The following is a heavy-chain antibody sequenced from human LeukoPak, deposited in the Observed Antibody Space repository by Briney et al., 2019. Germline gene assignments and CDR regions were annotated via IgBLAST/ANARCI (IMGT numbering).Heavy chain of an antibody. CDR2: IIPIFGTA. CDR1: GGTFSSYA. V-gene: IGHV1-69*13. D-gene: IGHD6-13*01. Sequence: GASVEVSCKASGGTFSSYAISWVRQAPGQGPEWMGGIIPIFGTANYAQKFQGRVTITADESTSTAYMELSSLRSEDTAVYYCARDPPGGAAADAALDYWGQGTLVTVSS. CDR3: ARDPPGGAAADAALDY. J-gene: IGHJ4*02.